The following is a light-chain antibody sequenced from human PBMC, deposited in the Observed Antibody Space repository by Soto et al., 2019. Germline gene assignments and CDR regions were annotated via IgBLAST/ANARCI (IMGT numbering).Light chain of an antibody. J-gene: IGKJ1*01. Sequence: DTQIPTSPSTLSGCGGDRVPITCRASQTISMWSAWFQQEPGKATKLLICKSSTLKSVVPSRFSGSGSGTEFTLSISSLQPDDFATYYRQHDHSYSEAFGQGTRVDIK. CDR2: KSS. CDR3: QHDHSYSEA. V-gene: IGKV1-5*03. CDR1: QTISMW.